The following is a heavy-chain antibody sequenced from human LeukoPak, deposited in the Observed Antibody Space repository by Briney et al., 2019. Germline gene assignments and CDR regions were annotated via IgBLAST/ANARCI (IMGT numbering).Heavy chain of an antibody. V-gene: IGHV3-33*06. CDR3: VKDRKAQRFVH. Sequence: GGSLRLSCAASGFTFRNHGMHWVRQAPGKGLEWVAVIWYDGSNKYYADSVKGRFTISRDNSGNTLYLQMNSLTAEDTALYYCVKDRKAQRFVHWGQGTLVTVSS. J-gene: IGHJ4*02. D-gene: IGHD1-14*01. CDR1: GFTFRNHG. CDR2: IWYDGSNK.